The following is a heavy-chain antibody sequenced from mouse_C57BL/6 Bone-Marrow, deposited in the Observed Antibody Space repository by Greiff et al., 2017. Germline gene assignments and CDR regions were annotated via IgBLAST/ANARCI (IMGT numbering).Heavy chain of an antibody. J-gene: IGHJ1*03. Sequence: VQLQQPGAELAKPGASVKLSCKASGYTFTSYWMHWVKQRPGQGLDWIGYINPSSGFTKYNQTFKDKATLTADTSSRTAYMQLSMLRYEYSAVYYCAREGLGCYGREYFEVWGTGTTVTVSS. CDR1: GYTFTSYW. D-gene: IGHD1-1*02. V-gene: IGHV1-7*01. CDR3: AREGLGCYGREYFEV. CDR2: INPSSGFT.